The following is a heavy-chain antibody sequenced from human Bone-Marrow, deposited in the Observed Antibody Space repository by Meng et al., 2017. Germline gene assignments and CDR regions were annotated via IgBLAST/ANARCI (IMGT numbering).Heavy chain of an antibody. D-gene: IGHD2-21*02. J-gene: IGHJ2*01. CDR1: GGTFSSYA. Sequence: SVKVSCKASGGTFSSYAISWVRQAPGQGLEWMGGIIPIFGTANYAQKFQGRVTITADKSTSTAYMELSSLRSEDTAVYYCAINGCGGDCQSTKQRSLNPYWYFDLWGRGTLVTVSS. V-gene: IGHV1-69*06. CDR3: AINGCGGDCQSTKQRSLNPYWYFDL. CDR2: IIPIFGTA.